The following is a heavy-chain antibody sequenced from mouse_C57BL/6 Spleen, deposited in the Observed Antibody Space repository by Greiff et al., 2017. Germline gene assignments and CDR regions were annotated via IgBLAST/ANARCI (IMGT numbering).Heavy chain of an antibody. Sequence: QVQLQQPGAELVKPGASVKLSCKASGYTFTSYWMHWVKQRPGQGLEWIGMIHPNSGSTNYNEKFKSKATLTVDKSSSTAYMQLSSLTSEDSAVYYCARSSAYYGNYGYFDVWGTGTTVTVSS. D-gene: IGHD2-10*01. CDR1: GYTFTSYW. CDR2: IHPNSGST. CDR3: ARSSAYYGNYGYFDV. J-gene: IGHJ1*03. V-gene: IGHV1-64*01.